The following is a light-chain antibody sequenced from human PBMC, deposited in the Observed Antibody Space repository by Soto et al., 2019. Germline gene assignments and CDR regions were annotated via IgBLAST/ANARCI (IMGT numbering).Light chain of an antibody. V-gene: IGKV1-39*01. CDR1: QSISTY. CDR2: AAS. Sequence: DIQMTQSPSSLSASVGDRVTITCRASQSISTYLNWYQQKPGKAPKLLIYAASSLQSRVPSRFSGSGSGTDFTLTIRNLQPEDFATYYCQKSYSIPYTFGQGTKREIK. J-gene: IGKJ2*01. CDR3: QKSYSIPYT.